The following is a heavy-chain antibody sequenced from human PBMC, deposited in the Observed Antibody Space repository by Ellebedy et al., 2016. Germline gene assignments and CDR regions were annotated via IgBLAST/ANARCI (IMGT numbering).Heavy chain of an antibody. Sequence: SETLSLTCTVSGGSISSSSYYWGWIRQPPGKGLEWIGSIYYSGSTYYNPSLKSRVTISVDTSKNQFSLKLSSVTAADTAVYYYARLGGDYVQDWYFDLWGRGTLVTVSS. CDR3: ARLGGDYVQDWYFDL. J-gene: IGHJ2*01. CDR2: IYYSGST. V-gene: IGHV4-39*01. CDR1: GGSISSSSYY. D-gene: IGHD4-17*01.